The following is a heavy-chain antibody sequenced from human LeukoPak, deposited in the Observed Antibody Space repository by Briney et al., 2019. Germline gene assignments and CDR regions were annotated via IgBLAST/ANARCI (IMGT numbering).Heavy chain of an antibody. D-gene: IGHD3-22*01. CDR1: GDSFSDYH. Sequence: PSETLSLTCTVSGDSFSDYHWSWIRQPAGKRLEWIGRVYARGYTNYNPSLRSRVTMSLDTSKKQLSLRLSSVSAADTAVYYCARDGLYSNGYSYFDYWGLGTLVTVSP. CDR3: ARDGLYSNGYSYFDY. V-gene: IGHV4-4*07. CDR2: VYARGYT. J-gene: IGHJ4*02.